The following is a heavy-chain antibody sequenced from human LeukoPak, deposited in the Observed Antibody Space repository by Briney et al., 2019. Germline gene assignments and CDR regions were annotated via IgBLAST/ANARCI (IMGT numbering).Heavy chain of an antibody. V-gene: IGHV4-59*08. CDR1: GGSLSSYY. J-gene: IGHJ5*02. D-gene: IGHD2-2*01. CDR2: IYYSGST. Sequence: PSETLSLTCTASGGSLSSYYWGWLRPPPGKGLEWVGYIYYSGSTNYNPPLKSRVTISVDTSKNHFPLKLSSVAAADTAVYYCARQASGYCSSTSCHYRWFDPGGQGTLGTVS. CDR3: ARQASGYCSSTSCHYRWFDP.